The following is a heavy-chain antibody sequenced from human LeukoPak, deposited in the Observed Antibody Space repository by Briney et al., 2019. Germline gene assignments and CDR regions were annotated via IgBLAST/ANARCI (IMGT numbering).Heavy chain of an antibody. J-gene: IGHJ6*03. CDR2: INPSGGST. D-gene: IGHD5-12*01. V-gene: IGHV1-46*01. CDR3: ARGDGYSGYDSRYYYYYMDV. CDR1: GYTFTSYY. Sequence: ASVKVSGKASGYTFTSYYMHWVRQAPGQGLEWMGIINPSGGSTSYAQKFQGRVTMTRDMSTSTVYMELSSLRSEDTAVYYCARGDGYSGYDSRYYYYYMDVWGKGTTVTVS.